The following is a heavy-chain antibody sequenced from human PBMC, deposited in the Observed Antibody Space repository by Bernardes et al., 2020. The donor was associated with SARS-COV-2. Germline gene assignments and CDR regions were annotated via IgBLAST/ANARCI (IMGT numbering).Heavy chain of an antibody. Sequence: ASVKVSCKASGYTFTGYYMHWVRQAPGQGLEWMGWINPNSGGTNYAQKFQGRVTMTRDTSISTAYMELSRLRSADTAVYYCARGGAGSWYYYYGMDVWGQGTTVTVSS. CDR2: INPNSGGT. J-gene: IGHJ6*02. CDR1: GYTFTGYY. V-gene: IGHV1-2*02. D-gene: IGHD6-13*01. CDR3: ARGGAGSWYYYYGMDV.